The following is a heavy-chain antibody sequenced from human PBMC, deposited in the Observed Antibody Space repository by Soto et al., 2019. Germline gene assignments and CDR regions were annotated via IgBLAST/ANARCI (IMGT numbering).Heavy chain of an antibody. CDR2: IIPTVAMA. CDR1: GGTFSSNI. CDR3: ASRVLGYSISGSSFDI. V-gene: IGHV1-69*02. Sequence: QVQLVQSGAEVKKPGSSVKVSCKAYGGTFSSNIISWVRQAPGQGLEWMGRIIPTVAMANYAQKFQGRVTISAENFTITACMASSSLRTERSAVLFWASRVLGYSISGSSFDIWGQGTMVIVSS. J-gene: IGHJ3*02. D-gene: IGHD1-26*01.